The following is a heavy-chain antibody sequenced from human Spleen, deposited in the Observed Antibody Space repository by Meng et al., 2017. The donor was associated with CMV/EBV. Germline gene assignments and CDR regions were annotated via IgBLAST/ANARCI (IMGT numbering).Heavy chain of an antibody. CDR2: IYSGGVST. CDR1: GFTFSSYS. J-gene: IGHJ4*02. V-gene: IGHV3-23*03. CDR3: AKDDY. Sequence: SLRLSCVTSGFTFSSYSIHWVRQAPGKGLEWVSVIYSGGVSTYYADSVKGRFSISRDDSKNTLYLQMNSLRAEDTAVYYCAKDDYWGQGTLVTVSS.